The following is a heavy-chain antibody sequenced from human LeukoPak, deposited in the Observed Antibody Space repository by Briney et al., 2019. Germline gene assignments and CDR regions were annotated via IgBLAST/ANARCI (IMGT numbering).Heavy chain of an antibody. CDR3: TTSSGTYHLY. D-gene: IGHD3-10*01. V-gene: IGHV1-24*01. J-gene: IGHJ4*02. CDR2: LDPEDGET. Sequence: ASVKVSCTVSGHTLTELAIHWVRQAPGRGLEWMGGLDPEDGETIYAQTFQGRVTMTEDTSTDTAYMELTSLRSDDTAVYYCTTSSGTYHLYWGQGTLVTVSS. CDR1: GHTLTELA.